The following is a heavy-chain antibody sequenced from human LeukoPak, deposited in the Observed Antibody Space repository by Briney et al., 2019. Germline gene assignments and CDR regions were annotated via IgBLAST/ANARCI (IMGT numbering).Heavy chain of an antibody. J-gene: IGHJ6*02. Sequence: SETLSLTCTVSGGSISSYYWSWIRQPAGKGLEWIGRIYTSGSTNYNPSLKSRVTMSVDTSKNQFSLKLSSVTAADTAVYYCSRSIVPAAISNYYYGMDVWGQGTTVTVSS. V-gene: IGHV4-4*07. CDR3: SRSIVPAAISNYYYGMDV. CDR1: GGSISSYY. CDR2: IYTSGST. D-gene: IGHD2-2*01.